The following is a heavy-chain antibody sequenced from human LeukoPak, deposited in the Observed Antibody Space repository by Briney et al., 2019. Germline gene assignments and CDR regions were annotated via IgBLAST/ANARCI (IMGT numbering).Heavy chain of an antibody. J-gene: IGHJ4*02. D-gene: IGHD1-26*01. CDR2: INPNSGGT. CDR1: GYTFTSYG. CDR3: ARVSTSYSGSYSPGVYYFDY. V-gene: IGHV1-2*02. Sequence: ASVKVSCKASGYTFTSYGISWVRQAPGQGLEWMGWINPNSGGTNYAQKFQGRVTMTRDTSISTAYMELSRLRSDDTAVYYCARVSTSYSGSYSPGVYYFDYWGQGTLVTVSS.